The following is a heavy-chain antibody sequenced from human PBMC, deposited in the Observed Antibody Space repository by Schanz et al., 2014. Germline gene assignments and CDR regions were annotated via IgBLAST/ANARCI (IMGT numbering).Heavy chain of an antibody. J-gene: IGHJ4*02. CDR2: ISRDGTTS. Sequence: QVQLVESGGGLVKPGGSLRLSCAASGFTFSDYYMNWIRQAPGKGLEWLSYISRDGTTSYYADSVKGRFTISRDNAKNTVDLQMNSLRDDDTAVYYCAKRFHCSGSHPFDYWGQGTLVTVSS. CDR3: AKRFHCSGSHPFDY. CDR1: GFTFSDYY. V-gene: IGHV3-11*01. D-gene: IGHD3-10*02.